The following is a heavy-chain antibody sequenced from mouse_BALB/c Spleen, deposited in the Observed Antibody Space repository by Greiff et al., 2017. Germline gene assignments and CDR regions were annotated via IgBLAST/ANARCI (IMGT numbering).Heavy chain of an antibody. CDR3: SRQGFWDGYFDV. V-gene: IGHV5-12-1*01. D-gene: IGHD4-1*01. CDR1: GFAFSSYD. Sequence: EVKLMESGGGLVKPGGSLKLSCAASGFAFSSYDMSWVRQTPEKRLEWVAYISSGGGSTYYPDTVKGRFTISRDNAKNTLYLQMSSLKSEDTAMYYCSRQGFWDGYFDVWGAGTTVTVSS. J-gene: IGHJ1*01. CDR2: ISSGGGST.